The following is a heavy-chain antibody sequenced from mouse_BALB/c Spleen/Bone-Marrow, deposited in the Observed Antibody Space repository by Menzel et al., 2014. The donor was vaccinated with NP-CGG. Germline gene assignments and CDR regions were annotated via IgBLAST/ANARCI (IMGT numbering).Heavy chain of an antibody. V-gene: IGHV3-5*02. CDR3: ARYYGNYFDY. Sequence: LKQSGPGLVKPSQTVSLTCTVPGISXTTGNYRWSWIRQFPGNKLEWIGYIYYSGTITYNPSLTSRTTITRDTSKNQFFLEMNSLTAEDTATYYCARYYGNYFDYWGQGTTLTVSS. CDR1: GISXTTGNYR. CDR2: IYYSGTI. D-gene: IGHD2-1*01. J-gene: IGHJ2*01.